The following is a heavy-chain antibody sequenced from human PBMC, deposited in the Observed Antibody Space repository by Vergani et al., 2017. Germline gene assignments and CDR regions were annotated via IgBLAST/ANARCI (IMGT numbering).Heavy chain of an antibody. J-gene: IGHJ4*02. V-gene: IGHV3-9*01. CDR3: AKGKVEPQVVFDY. Sequence: EVQLVESGGGLVQTGRSLRLSCAASGFTFDDYALHWVRQAPGKGLEWVSGISWNSGSIGYADSVKGRFTISRDNAKNSLYLQMNSLRAEDTALYYCAKGKVEPQVVFDYWGQGTLVSVSS. CDR1: GFTFDDYA. CDR2: ISWNSGSI. D-gene: IGHD6-25*01.